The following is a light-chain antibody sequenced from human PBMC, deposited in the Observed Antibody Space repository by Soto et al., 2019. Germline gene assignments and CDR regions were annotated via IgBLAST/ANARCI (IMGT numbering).Light chain of an antibody. V-gene: IGLV2-14*01. J-gene: IGLJ1*01. CDR2: AVS. CDR3: SSETSSRNDV. CDR1: SSDVGGYNS. Sequence: QSVLTQPASVSGSPGQSITISCTGTSSDVGGYNSVSWYQQHPGKAPKLMIYAVSSRPSGVSNRFSGSKSGNTASLTISGLQAEDEADYYCSSETSSRNDVFGTGTTLTVL.